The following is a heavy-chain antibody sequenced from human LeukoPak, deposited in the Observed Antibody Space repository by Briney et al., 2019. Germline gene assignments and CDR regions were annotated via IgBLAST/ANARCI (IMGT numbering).Heavy chain of an antibody. CDR1: GFTFSNFA. V-gene: IGHV3-23*01. CDR3: AKDSRSAPYYFDF. CDR2: ISGSSGKT. Sequence: GGSLRLSCAASGFTFSNFAMNWVRQAPGKGLEWVSAISGSSGKTYYADSVKGRFTISRDNSKNTVYLQMTSLKTEDTAVFYCAKDSRSAPYYFDFWGQGTLVTVSS. D-gene: IGHD4/OR15-4a*01. J-gene: IGHJ4*02.